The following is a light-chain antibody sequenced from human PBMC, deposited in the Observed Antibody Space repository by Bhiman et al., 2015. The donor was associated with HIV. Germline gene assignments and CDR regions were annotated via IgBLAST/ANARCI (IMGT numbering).Light chain of an antibody. V-gene: IGLV3-19*01. CDR2: GKN. CDR1: SLRSYY. J-gene: IGLJ2*01. Sequence: SSELTQDPAVSVALGQTVRITCQGDSLRSYYASWYQQKPGQAPLLVIYGKNNRPSGIPDRFSGSSSGKTASLTITGAQAEDEADYYCNSRDSSGNHLEVFGGGTKLTVL. CDR3: NSRDSSGNHLEV.